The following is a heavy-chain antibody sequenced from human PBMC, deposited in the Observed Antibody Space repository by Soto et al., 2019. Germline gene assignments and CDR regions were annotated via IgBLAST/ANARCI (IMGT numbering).Heavy chain of an antibody. CDR2: IVVGSGNT. D-gene: IGHD2-21*01. V-gene: IGHV1-58*02. J-gene: IGHJ5*02. Sequence: QMQLVQSGPEVKKPGTSVKVSCKASGFTFTHSAMQWVRQARGQSLEWIGWIVVGSGNTNYAPKFQERVTITSDMSTVTAYMEPSSLRCEVTAVYYGAADYDYGGSDPRGCIAWGQGTLVTVSS. CDR3: AADYDYGGSDPRGCIA. CDR1: GFTFTHSA.